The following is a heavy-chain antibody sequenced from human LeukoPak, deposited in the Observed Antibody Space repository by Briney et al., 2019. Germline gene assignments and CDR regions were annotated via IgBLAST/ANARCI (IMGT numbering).Heavy chain of an antibody. CDR2: ISSSSSTI. J-gene: IGHJ3*02. D-gene: IGHD6-13*01. V-gene: IGHV3-48*02. CDR3: ARDSTPYSSSPPGAFDI. Sequence: SGGSLRLSCAASGFTFSSYSMNWVRQAPGKGLEWVSYISSSSSTIYYADSVKGRFTISRDNAKNSLYLQMNSLRDEDTAVYYCARDSTPYSSSPPGAFDIWGQGTMVTVSS. CDR1: GFTFSSYS.